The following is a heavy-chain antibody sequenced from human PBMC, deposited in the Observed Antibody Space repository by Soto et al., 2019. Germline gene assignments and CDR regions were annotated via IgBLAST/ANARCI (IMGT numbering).Heavy chain of an antibody. D-gene: IGHD3-10*01. CDR3: ARRLLLWYYFDS. CDR2: INHSGST. Sequence: QVQLQQWGAGLLKPSETLSLTCAVYGGSFSGYYWRWIRQPPGKGLEWIGEINHSGSTNSNPSLKSRVTISVDTPKNQFSLRLSSVTAADTALYYCARRLLLWYYFDSWDQGTLVTVSS. V-gene: IGHV4-34*01. CDR1: GGSFSGYY. J-gene: IGHJ4*02.